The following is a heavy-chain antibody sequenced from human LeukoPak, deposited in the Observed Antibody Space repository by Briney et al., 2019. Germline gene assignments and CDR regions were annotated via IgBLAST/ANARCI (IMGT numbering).Heavy chain of an antibody. CDR3: ARGGIAARPDYFDY. V-gene: IGHV3-11*01. CDR2: ISSSGSTI. D-gene: IGHD6-6*01. CDR1: GFTFSDYY. Sequence: AGGSLGLSCAASGFTFSDYYMSWIRQAPGKGLEWVSYISSSGSTIYYADSVKGRFTISRDNAKNSLYLQMNSLRAEDTAVYYCARGGIAARPDYFDYWGQGTLVTVSS. J-gene: IGHJ4*02.